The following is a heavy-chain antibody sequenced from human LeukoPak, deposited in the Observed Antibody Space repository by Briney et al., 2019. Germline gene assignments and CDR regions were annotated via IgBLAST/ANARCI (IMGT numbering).Heavy chain of an antibody. CDR2: IYYSGST. V-gene: IGHV4-39*01. Sequence: PSETLSLTCTVSGGSISSGYYYWGWIRQPPGKGLEWIGSIYYSGSTYYNPSLKSRVTIYEDTSKNQFSLKLSSVTAADTAVYYCARGYYGSALGGWFDPRGQGTLVTVSS. D-gene: IGHD3-10*01. CDR1: GGSISSGYYY. J-gene: IGHJ5*02. CDR3: ARGYYGSALGGWFDP.